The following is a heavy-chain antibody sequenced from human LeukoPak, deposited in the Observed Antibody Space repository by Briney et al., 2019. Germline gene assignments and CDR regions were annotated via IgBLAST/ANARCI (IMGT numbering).Heavy chain of an antibody. CDR3: ARRISGYSGYYYYYMDV. J-gene: IGHJ6*03. D-gene: IGHD3-22*01. CDR2: IYYSGNT. V-gene: IGHV4-39*02. CDR1: GGSISSSSYY. Sequence: SETLSLTCTVSGGSISSSSYYWGWIRQPPGKVLEWIRSIYYSGNTYYNTSLKSRVTISVDTSKNHSSMKLSSVTAADTAVYYCARRISGYSGYYYYYMDVWGKGTTVTISS.